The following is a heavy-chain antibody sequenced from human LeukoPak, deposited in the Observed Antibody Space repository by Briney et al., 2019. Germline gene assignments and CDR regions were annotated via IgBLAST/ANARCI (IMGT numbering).Heavy chain of an antibody. CDR2: ISSSSSTI. Sequence: PGGSLRLSCAASGFTFSSYSINWVRQAPGKGLEWVSYISSSSSTIYYADSVKGRFTISRDNAKNSLYLQMNSLRDEDTAVYYCAREGRSRVGANAFDIWGQRTMVTVSS. CDR1: GFTFSSYS. V-gene: IGHV3-48*02. J-gene: IGHJ3*02. D-gene: IGHD1-26*01. CDR3: AREGRSRVGANAFDI.